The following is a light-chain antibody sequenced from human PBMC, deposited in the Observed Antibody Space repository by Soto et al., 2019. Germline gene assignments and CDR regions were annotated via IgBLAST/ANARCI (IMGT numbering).Light chain of an antibody. CDR3: QQYGSSPTWT. CDR2: GAS. Sequence: EIVLTQSPGTLSLSPGERATLSCRASQSVSSSYLAWYQQKPGQAPRLLIYGASGRDTGIPDRFSGSGSGTDFTLTISRLEPEDFAVYYCQQYGSSPTWTFGQGTKVEIK. J-gene: IGKJ1*01. V-gene: IGKV3-20*01. CDR1: QSVSSSY.